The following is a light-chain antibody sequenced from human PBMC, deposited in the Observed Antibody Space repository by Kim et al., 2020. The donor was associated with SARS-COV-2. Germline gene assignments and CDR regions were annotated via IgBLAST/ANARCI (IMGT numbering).Light chain of an antibody. Sequence: APGEGAALSCRASQSSSSNYFAWYQQKPGQAPRLLMHAASSRATGISDRFSGSGSGTEFTLTISRLQPEDFAVYYCQQYASSPQTFGQGTKVDIK. CDR2: AAS. V-gene: IGKV3-20*01. J-gene: IGKJ1*01. CDR3: QQYASSPQT. CDR1: QSSSSNY.